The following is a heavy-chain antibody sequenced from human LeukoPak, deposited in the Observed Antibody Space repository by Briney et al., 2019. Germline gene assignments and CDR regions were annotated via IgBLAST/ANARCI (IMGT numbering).Heavy chain of an antibody. CDR2: IYTSGST. Sequence: KPSETLSLTCTVSDYSINNGYYWSWIRQPAGKGLEWIGRIYTSGSTNYNPSFKSRVTISVDTSKNQFSLKLSSVTAADTAVYYCARDEYCSGGSCQGVFDYWDQGTLVTVSS. CDR1: DYSINNGYY. J-gene: IGHJ4*02. D-gene: IGHD2-15*01. V-gene: IGHV4-61*02. CDR3: ARDEYCSGGSCQGVFDY.